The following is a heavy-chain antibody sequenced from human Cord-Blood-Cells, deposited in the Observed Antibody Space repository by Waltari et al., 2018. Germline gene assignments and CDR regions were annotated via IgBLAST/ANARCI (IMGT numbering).Heavy chain of an antibody. V-gene: IGHV1-8*01. D-gene: IGHD2-2*01. CDR2: MNPNSGNT. CDR3: ARTVVTSDMSYFDY. Sequence: QGKLVQSGAEVKKPAGSVTVACKASGYTFNRYEINWVRQATGQVREWMGWMNPNSGNTGSAQKFQGRVTMTRNTSISTAYMELSSLRSEDTAVYYCARTVVTSDMSYFDYWGQGTLVTVSS. CDR1: GYTFNRYE. J-gene: IGHJ4*02.